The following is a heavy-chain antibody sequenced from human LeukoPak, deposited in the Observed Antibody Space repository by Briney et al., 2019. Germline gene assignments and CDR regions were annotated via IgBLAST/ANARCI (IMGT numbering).Heavy chain of an antibody. J-gene: IGHJ2*01. Sequence: GGSLRLSCVASGFTFSDYHMAWIRQAPGKGLEWASYIDPSSSYIHYADSVMRRFTISRDSAKNSLYLQMNSLRVDDTAVYYCARLSFAAGQWYFDLWGRGTLVTVSS. CDR1: GFTFSDYH. CDR2: IDPSSSYI. CDR3: ARLSFAAGQWYFDL. D-gene: IGHD3-10*01. V-gene: IGHV3-11*06.